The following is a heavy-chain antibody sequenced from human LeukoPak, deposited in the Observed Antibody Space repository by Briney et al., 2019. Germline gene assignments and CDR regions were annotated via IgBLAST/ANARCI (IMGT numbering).Heavy chain of an antibody. D-gene: IGHD6-19*01. CDR1: GFSISTDNYY. J-gene: IGHJ4*02. Sequence: PSETLSLTCTVAGFSISTDNYYWGWIRQPPGKGLEWIGNIYKSGSTYYNPSLQSRVTITADTSKNQSSLKLGSVTAADAAIYYCARGQWLGHWGQGTLSPSPQ. CDR2: IYKSGST. V-gene: IGHV4-39*01. CDR3: ARGQWLGH.